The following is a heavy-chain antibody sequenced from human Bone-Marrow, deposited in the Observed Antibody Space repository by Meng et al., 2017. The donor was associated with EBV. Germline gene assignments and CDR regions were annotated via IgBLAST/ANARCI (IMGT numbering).Heavy chain of an antibody. J-gene: IGHJ4*02. D-gene: IGHD3-10*01. V-gene: IGHV3-30*03. CDR3: SRSDFDY. Sequence: QVQLVESGXGVVQPGRSLRLSCAASGFTFSSYGMHWVRQAPGKGLEWVAFISFDGGYEYYADSVKGRFTISRDNSKNTLHLQMSSLRAEDTSMFFCSRSDFDYWGQGTLVTVSS. CDR2: ISFDGGYE. CDR1: GFTFSSYG.